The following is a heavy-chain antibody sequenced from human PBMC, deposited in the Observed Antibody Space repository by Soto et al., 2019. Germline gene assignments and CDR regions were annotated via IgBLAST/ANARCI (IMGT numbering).Heavy chain of an antibody. CDR2: ITSSSSTI. J-gene: IGHJ4*02. CDR3: ARDFGPTTVTTFFDY. CDR1: GFTFSSYS. D-gene: IGHD4-17*01. Sequence: EVQLVESGGGLVQPGGSLRLSCAASGFTFSSYSMNWVRQSPGKGLEWVSYITSSSSTIYYADSLKGRFTISRDNAQNSLYLQMKSLSDEDTAVYYCARDFGPTTVTTFFDYWGQGTLVTVSS. V-gene: IGHV3-48*02.